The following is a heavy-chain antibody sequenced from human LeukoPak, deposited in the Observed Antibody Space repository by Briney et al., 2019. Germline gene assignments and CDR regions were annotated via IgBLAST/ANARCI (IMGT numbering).Heavy chain of an antibody. V-gene: IGHV3-23*01. J-gene: IGHJ5*02. Sequence: PGGSPRLSCAASGFTFSSYAMSWVRQAPGKGLEWVSAISGSGGSTYYADSVKGRFTISRDNSKNTLYLQMNSLRAEDTAVYYCAKDLYIVVVPAAISFDPWGQGTLVTVSS. CDR3: AKDLYIVVVPAAISFDP. CDR2: ISGSGGST. CDR1: GFTFSSYA. D-gene: IGHD2-2*02.